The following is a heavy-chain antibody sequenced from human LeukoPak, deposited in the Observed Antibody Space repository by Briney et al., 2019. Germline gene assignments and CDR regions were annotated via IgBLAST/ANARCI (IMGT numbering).Heavy chain of an antibody. CDR3: ARDLGMPWYFDY. Sequence: GGSLRLSCAASGLTFGSSAMTWVRQAPGKGLEWVAVISYDGSNKYYADSVKGRFTISRDNSKNTLYLQMNSLRAEDTAVYYCARDLGMPWYFDYWGQGTLVTVSS. CDR1: GLTFGSSA. D-gene: IGHD2-2*01. V-gene: IGHV3-30-3*01. CDR2: ISYDGSNK. J-gene: IGHJ4*02.